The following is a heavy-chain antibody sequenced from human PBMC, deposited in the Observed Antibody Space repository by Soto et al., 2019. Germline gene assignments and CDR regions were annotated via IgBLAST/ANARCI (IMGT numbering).Heavy chain of an antibody. V-gene: IGHV4-34*01. Sequence: SETLSLTCAVYGGSFSGYYWSWIRQPPGKGLEWIGEINHSGSTNYNPSLKSRVTISVDTSKNQFSLKLSSVTAADTAVYYCARAAPRYCSGGSCYSGRDYWVQGTLVTVSS. J-gene: IGHJ4*02. D-gene: IGHD2-15*01. CDR3: ARAAPRYCSGGSCYSGRDY. CDR2: INHSGST. CDR1: GGSFSGYY.